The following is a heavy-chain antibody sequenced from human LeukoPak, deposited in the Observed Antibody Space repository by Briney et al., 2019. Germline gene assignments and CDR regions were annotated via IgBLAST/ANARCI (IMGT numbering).Heavy chain of an antibody. Sequence: GGSLRLSCAASGFTFSCYAMHWVRQAPGKGLEWVAVISYDGSNKYYADSVKGRFTISRDNSKNTLYLQMNSLRAEDTAVYYCARVGQQLADYYYYMDVWGKGTTVTVSS. J-gene: IGHJ6*03. D-gene: IGHD6-13*01. CDR3: ARVGQQLADYYYYMDV. CDR2: ISYDGSNK. V-gene: IGHV3-30*04. CDR1: GFTFSCYA.